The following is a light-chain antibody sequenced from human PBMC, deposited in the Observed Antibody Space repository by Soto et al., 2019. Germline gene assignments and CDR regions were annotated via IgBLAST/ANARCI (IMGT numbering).Light chain of an antibody. V-gene: IGKV1-5*01. CDR1: QSISSW. J-gene: IGKJ1*01. Sequence: DIQMTQYPSTLSASVGARVTITCRASQSISSWLAWYQQKPGKAPKLLIYDASSLESGVPSRFSGSGSGTEFTLHISSLQPDDFATYYCQQYNSWWTLGQGTKVAIK. CDR2: DAS. CDR3: QQYNSWWT.